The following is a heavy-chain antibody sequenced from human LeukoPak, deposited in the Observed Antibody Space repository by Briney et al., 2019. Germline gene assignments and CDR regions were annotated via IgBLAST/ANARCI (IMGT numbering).Heavy chain of an antibody. CDR1: GVSIRSSSNC. J-gene: IGHJ4*02. V-gene: IGHV4-39*01. Sequence: SETLSLTCRVSGVSIRSSSNCWGWIRQPPGKGMEGIGFICDSVSAYYHPSFKSPVTASVDTFKNHFSLTLTSVTAAGTAVYYCARHPQPSDKFWSGDYTYDIFDYWGQGTLVTVSS. D-gene: IGHD3-3*01. CDR2: ICDSVSA. CDR3: ARHPQPSDKFWSGDYTYDIFDY.